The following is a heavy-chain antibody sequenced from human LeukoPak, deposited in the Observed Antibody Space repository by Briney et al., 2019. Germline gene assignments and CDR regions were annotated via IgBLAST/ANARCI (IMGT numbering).Heavy chain of an antibody. Sequence: SETLSLTCIVSGGSIRSYFWSWIRQPPGKGLEWIGYIYYSGSTSYNPSLKSRVTISVDTSKNQFSLKLSSVTAADTAVYYCARAREYYDSSGYLDYWGQGTLVTVSS. J-gene: IGHJ4*02. CDR2: IYYSGST. V-gene: IGHV4-59*12. CDR3: ARAREYYDSSGYLDY. CDR1: GGSIRSYF. D-gene: IGHD3-22*01.